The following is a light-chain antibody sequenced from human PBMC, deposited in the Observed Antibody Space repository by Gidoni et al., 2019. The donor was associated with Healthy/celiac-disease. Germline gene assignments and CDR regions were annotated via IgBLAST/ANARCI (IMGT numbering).Light chain of an antibody. J-gene: IGKJ2*01. V-gene: IGKV3-11*01. CDR2: DAS. CDR3: QQRSNWLYT. CDR1: QSVSSY. Sequence: EIVLTQSPATLSLSPGERATLSCRASQSVSSYLAWYQQKPGQAPRLLIYDASNRATGIPARFSGSGSGTDFTLTISSLEPEEFEVYYCQQRSNWLYTFGQGTKLEIK.